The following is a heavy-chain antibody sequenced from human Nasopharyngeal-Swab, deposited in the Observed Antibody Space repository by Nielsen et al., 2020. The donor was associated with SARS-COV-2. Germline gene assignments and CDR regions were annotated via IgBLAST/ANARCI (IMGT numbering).Heavy chain of an antibody. CDR3: VKHQGSSSDQ. Sequence: GESLKISCAASGLTFSSYAMHWVRQAPGKGLEWVALISYDGTNKYYADSVKGRFTISRDNFKNTLYLQLNSLRVEDTAVYYCVKHQGSSSDQWGQGTLVTASS. CDR1: GLTFSSYA. CDR2: ISYDGTNK. J-gene: IGHJ4*02. V-gene: IGHV3-30-3*01.